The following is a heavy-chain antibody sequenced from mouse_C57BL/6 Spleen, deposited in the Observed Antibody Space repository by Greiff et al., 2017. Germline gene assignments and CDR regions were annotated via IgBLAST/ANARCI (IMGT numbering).Heavy chain of an antibody. D-gene: IGHD1-1*01. CDR1: GYTFTDYE. CDR2: IDTETGGT. CDR3: TRRYDGSSLWYFDV. J-gene: IGHJ1*03. Sequence: VQLLQSGAELVRPGASVTLSCKASGYTFTDYEMHWVKQTPVHGLEWIGAIDTETGGTAYNETLKGKAILTADKSTSTAYMEIRSLTSEDSAVYHCTRRYDGSSLWYFDVWGKGTPVTVSS. V-gene: IGHV1-15*01.